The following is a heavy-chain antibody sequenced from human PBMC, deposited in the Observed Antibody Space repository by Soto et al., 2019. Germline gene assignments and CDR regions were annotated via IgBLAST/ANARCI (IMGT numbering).Heavy chain of an antibody. CDR3: AKGRGVGLTRSSFDY. CDR2: IDPSGGDT. CDR1: GYTFNRHY. V-gene: IGHV1-46*02. J-gene: IGHJ4*02. D-gene: IGHD1-26*01. Sequence: QVQLVQSGAEVRKPGASVKVCCKASGYTFNRHYIQWVRQAPGQGLEWMGMIDPSGGDTNYAKKFQGRVTLTSDTSTSTVYMELSSLRSEDTAVYYCAKGRGVGLTRSSFDYWGPGTLVIVSS.